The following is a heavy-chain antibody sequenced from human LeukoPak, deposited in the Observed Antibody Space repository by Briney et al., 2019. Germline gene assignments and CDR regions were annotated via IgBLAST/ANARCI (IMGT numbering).Heavy chain of an antibody. V-gene: IGHV1-18*01. Sequence: ASVKVSCKASGYTFTSYGISWVRQAPGQGLEWMAWTNAYNGDTNYAQKLQGRVTLTTDTSTSAAYMELRSLRSDDTAVYYCARDGSGVWFDYWGQGTLVTVSS. CDR1: GYTFTSYG. J-gene: IGHJ4*02. CDR2: TNAYNGDT. D-gene: IGHD3-10*01. CDR3: ARDGSGVWFDY.